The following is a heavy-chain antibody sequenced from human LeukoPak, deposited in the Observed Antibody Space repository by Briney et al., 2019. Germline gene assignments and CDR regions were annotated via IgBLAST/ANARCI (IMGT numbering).Heavy chain of an antibody. D-gene: IGHD5-18*01. CDR1: GYTISELS. Sequence: PGASLTLSCKVSGYTISELSMSWVRQAPGKGLEWMGGFYPEDCETIYAQKFQGRATMNEDTSTDKAYMELSSLRSEDTAVYYCATGGQLWSRSQFDYWGQGTLVTVSS. CDR2: FYPEDCET. J-gene: IGHJ4*02. CDR3: ATGGQLWSRSQFDY. V-gene: IGHV1-24*01.